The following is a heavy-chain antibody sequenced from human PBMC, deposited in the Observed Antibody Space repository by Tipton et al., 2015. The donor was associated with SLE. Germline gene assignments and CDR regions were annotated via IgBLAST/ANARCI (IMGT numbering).Heavy chain of an antibody. D-gene: IGHD2-15*01. CDR2: IWYDGSNK. V-gene: IGHV3-33*01. Sequence: LSLTCAASGFTFSSYGMHWVRQAPGKGLEWVAVIWYDGSNKYYADSVKGRFTISRDNSKNTLYLQMNSLRAEDTAVYYCARGGPCSGGSCYDFDYWGQGTLVTVSS. CDR1: GFTFSSYG. J-gene: IGHJ4*02. CDR3: ARGGPCSGGSCYDFDY.